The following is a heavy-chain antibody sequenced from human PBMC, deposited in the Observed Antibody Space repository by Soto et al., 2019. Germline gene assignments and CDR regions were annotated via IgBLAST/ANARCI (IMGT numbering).Heavy chain of an antibody. CDR3: ARELGTFNAFDI. V-gene: IGHV4-30-4*01. Sequence: SETLSLTCTVSGGSISSGDYYWSWIRQPPGKGLEWIGYIYYSGSTYYNPSLKSRVTISVDTSKNQFSLKLSSVTAADTAVYYCARELGTFNAFDIWGQGTMVTVSS. J-gene: IGHJ3*02. CDR2: IYYSGST. CDR1: GGSISSGDYY. D-gene: IGHD7-27*01.